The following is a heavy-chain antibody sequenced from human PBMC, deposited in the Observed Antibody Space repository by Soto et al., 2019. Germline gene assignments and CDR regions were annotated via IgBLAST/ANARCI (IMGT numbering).Heavy chain of an antibody. D-gene: IGHD1-26*01. CDR2: IHYSGRT. CDR1: NGSIFGFY. V-gene: IGHV4-59*12. J-gene: IGHJ4*02. CDR3: VRVGVGIGNHFDS. Sequence: ETLSLTCSVSNGSIFGFYWTWVRHPPGKILERTVYIHYSGRTDYNPSLTSRATMSVDTSKNQFSLNLKSITAADTAVYYCVRVGVGIGNHFDSWGRGTLVTVSS.